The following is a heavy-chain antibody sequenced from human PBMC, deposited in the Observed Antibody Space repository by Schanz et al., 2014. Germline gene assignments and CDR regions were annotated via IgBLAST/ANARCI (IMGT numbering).Heavy chain of an antibody. J-gene: IGHJ4*02. D-gene: IGHD4-17*01. CDR3: ARPRFDYGEVDY. V-gene: IGHV3-33*01. CDR1: GFAFSSYG. CDR2: IWYDENNK. Sequence: QVQLVESGGGVVQPGGSLRLSCAASGFAFSSYGMHWVRQAPGKGLEWVAVIWYDENNKYYADSVKGRFTISRDRFQNTLYLRMSSLRAEDTAVYYCARPRFDYGEVDYWGQGTLVTVSS.